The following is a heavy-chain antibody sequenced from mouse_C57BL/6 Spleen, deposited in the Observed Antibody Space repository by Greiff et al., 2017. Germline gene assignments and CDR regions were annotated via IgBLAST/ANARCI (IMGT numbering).Heavy chain of an antibody. CDR2: IHPNSGST. V-gene: IGHV1-64*01. J-gene: IGHJ2*01. Sequence: QVQLQQPGAELVKPGASVKLSCKASGYTFTSYWMHWVKQRPGQGLEWIGMIHPNSGSTNYNEKFKSKATLTVDKSSSTAYMQLSSLTSEDSSVYYCVRGRGSSGYVHFDYWGQGTTLTVSS. CDR3: VRGRGSSGYVHFDY. D-gene: IGHD3-2*02. CDR1: GYTFTSYW.